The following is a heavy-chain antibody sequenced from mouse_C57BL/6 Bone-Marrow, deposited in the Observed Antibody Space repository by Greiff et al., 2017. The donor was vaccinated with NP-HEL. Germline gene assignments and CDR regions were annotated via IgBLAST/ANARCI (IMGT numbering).Heavy chain of an antibody. CDR1: GYAFSSYW. D-gene: IGHD1-1*01. Sequence: VQLQQSGAELVKPGASVKISCKASGYAFSSYWMNWVKQRPGKGLEWIGQIYPGDGDTNYNGKFKGKATLTADKSSSTAYMQLSSLTSEDAAVYFCARGMTYYVSSRYYLDYWGQGTTLTVSS. CDR3: ARGMTYYVSSRYYLDY. J-gene: IGHJ2*01. CDR2: IYPGDGDT. V-gene: IGHV1-80*01.